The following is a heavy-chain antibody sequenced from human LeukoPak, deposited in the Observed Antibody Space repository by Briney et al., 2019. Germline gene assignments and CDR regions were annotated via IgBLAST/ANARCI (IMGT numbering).Heavy chain of an antibody. V-gene: IGHV4-4*07. CDR1: GGSLSSYY. D-gene: IGHD6-13*01. CDR3: ARDRTARLSSWYPMPRWGMDV. Sequence: SETLSLTCTVSGGSLSSYYWSWIRQPAGKGLEWIGRIYTSGSTNYNPSLKSRVTMSVDTSKNQFSLKLSSVTAADTAVYYCARDRTARLSSWYPMPRWGMDVWGQGTTVTVSS. CDR2: IYTSGST. J-gene: IGHJ6*02.